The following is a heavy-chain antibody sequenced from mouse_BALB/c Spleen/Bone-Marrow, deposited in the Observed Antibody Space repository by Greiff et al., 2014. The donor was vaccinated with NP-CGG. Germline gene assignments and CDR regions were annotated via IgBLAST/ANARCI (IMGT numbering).Heavy chain of an antibody. Sequence: EVQLQQSGGGLVKPGGSLKLSCAASGFTFSSYAMSWVRQSPEKRLEWVAEISSGGSYTYYPDTVTGRFTISRDNAKHTLYLEMSSLRSEDTAMYYCAGEVRQGPWFAYWGQGTLVTVSA. D-gene: IGHD3-2*01. CDR3: AGEVRQGPWFAY. CDR1: GFTFSSYA. V-gene: IGHV5-9-4*01. J-gene: IGHJ3*01. CDR2: ISSGGSYT.